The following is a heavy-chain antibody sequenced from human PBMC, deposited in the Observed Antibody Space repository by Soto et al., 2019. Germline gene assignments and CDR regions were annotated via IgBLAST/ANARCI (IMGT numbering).Heavy chain of an antibody. D-gene: IGHD2-21*01. CDR2: TSSDGGTK. Sequence: QVQLMESGGSVVQPGGSLRLSSATSGFTFSSYSMHWFREAPGKGLEWVAVTSSDGGTKFYADSVKGRFTVSRDNSKNTLYLQMNSLRPEDTAVYYCAREVVLTEWYFDNWGQGILVTVSS. V-gene: IGHV3-30-3*01. J-gene: IGHJ4*02. CDR3: AREVVLTEWYFDN. CDR1: GFTFSSYS.